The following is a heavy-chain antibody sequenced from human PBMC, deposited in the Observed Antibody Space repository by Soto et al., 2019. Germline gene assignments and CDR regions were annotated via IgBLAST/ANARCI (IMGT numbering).Heavy chain of an antibody. Sequence: ASVKVSCKASGYTFTSYGISWVRQAPGQGLEWMGWISAYNGNTNYAQKLQGRVTMTTDTSTSTAYMELRSLRSDDTAVYYCARGAQRYCSSTSCYAGGDDYWGQGTLVTAPQ. V-gene: IGHV1-18*01. CDR1: GYTFTSYG. D-gene: IGHD2-2*01. CDR3: ARGAQRYCSSTSCYAGGDDY. CDR2: ISAYNGNT. J-gene: IGHJ4*02.